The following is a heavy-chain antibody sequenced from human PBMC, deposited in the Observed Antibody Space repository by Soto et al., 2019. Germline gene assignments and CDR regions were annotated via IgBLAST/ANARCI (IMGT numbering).Heavy chain of an antibody. CDR3: AGIWGSYRSDY. CDR2: IYYSGST. Sequence: SETLSLTCTVSGGSISSYYWSWIRQPPGKGLEWIGYIYYSGSTNYNPSLKSRVTISVDTSKNQFSLKLSSVTAADTAVYYCAGIWGSYRSDYWGQGTLVTVSS. CDR1: GGSISSYY. D-gene: IGHD3-16*02. V-gene: IGHV4-59*01. J-gene: IGHJ4*02.